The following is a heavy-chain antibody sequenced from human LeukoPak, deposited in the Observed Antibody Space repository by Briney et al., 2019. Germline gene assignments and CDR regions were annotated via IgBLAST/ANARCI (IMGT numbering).Heavy chain of an antibody. V-gene: IGHV3-30*02. CDR2: MRYDATKK. CDR3: ARSVMMYASTYYFHY. J-gene: IGHJ4*02. D-gene: IGHD2-8*01. CDR1: GFTLSNYG. Sequence: GGSLRLSCSASGFTLSNYGIHWVRQAPGKGLEWVAFMRYDATKKYYADSVKGRFTISRDNSKNTVFLQINSLRADDTSVYYCARSVMMYASTYYFHYWGQGTLVTVSS.